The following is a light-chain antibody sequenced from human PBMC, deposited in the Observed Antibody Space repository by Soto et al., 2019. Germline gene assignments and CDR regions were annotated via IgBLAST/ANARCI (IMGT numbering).Light chain of an antibody. J-gene: IGLJ2*01. V-gene: IGLV1-44*01. CDR1: SSNIGSNT. CDR3: AAWDDSLNGRV. Sequence: QSVLTQPPSASGTPGQRVTISCSGSSSNIGSNTVNWYQQLPGPAPKLLIYSNNQRPSGVPDRFSGSKSGTSASLAISGLQSEDEAYYYCAAWDDSLNGRVFGGGTKVTVL. CDR2: SNN.